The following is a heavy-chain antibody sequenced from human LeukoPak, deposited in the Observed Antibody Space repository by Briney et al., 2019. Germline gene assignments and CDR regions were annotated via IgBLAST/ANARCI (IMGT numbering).Heavy chain of an antibody. D-gene: IGHD3-22*01. CDR1: GDSVSSNSAA. Sequence: SQTLSLTCAISGDSVSSNSAAWNWIRQSPSRGLEWLGRTYYRSKWYNDYAVSVKSRITINPDTSKYQFSLQLNSVTPEDTAVYYCARDHRYYYDSSGYYYWFDYWGQGTLVTVSS. CDR2: TYYRSKWYN. J-gene: IGHJ4*02. CDR3: ARDHRYYYDSSGYYYWFDY. V-gene: IGHV6-1*01.